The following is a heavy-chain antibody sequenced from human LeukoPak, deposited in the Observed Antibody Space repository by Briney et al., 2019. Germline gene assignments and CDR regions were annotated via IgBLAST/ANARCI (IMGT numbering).Heavy chain of an antibody. J-gene: IGHJ6*02. Sequence: GGSLRLSCAASGFTFSDYYMSWIRQAPGKGLEWVSYISSSGSTIYYADSVKGRLTISRDNAKNSLYLQMNSLRAEDTAVYYCARDGTVVRGSFYLYYYYGMDVWGQGTTVTVSS. V-gene: IGHV3-11*01. CDR1: GFTFSDYY. D-gene: IGHD3-10*01. CDR3: ARDGTVVRGSFYLYYYYGMDV. CDR2: ISSSGSTI.